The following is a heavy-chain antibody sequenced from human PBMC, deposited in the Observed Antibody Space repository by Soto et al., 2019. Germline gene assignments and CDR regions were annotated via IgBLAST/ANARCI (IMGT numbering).Heavy chain of an antibody. J-gene: IGHJ4*02. V-gene: IGHV1-8*01. CDR1: GYTFSNYD. D-gene: IGHD1-20*01. CDR3: AKVSITGSAIDFDY. CDR2: VNPNNGDT. Sequence: QVQLVQSGAELKKPGASVKVSCKASGYTFSNYDMNWVRQATGQGPEWIGWVNPNNGDTGYAQKFQGRVTLTTDISTTTASMELTSLRSEDTAIYYCAKVSITGSAIDFDYWGQGTLITVSS.